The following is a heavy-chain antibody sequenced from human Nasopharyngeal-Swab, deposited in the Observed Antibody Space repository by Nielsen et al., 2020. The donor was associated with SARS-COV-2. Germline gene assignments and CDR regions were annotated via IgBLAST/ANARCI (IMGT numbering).Heavy chain of an antibody. CDR3: ARGQVVVWDY. J-gene: IGHJ4*02. CDR1: GGSTSSGGYY. D-gene: IGHD3-22*01. Sequence: SETLSPTCTVSGGSTSSGGYYWSWIRQPPGKGREWIGEINHSGSTNCNPSLKSRVTISVDTSKNQFSLKLSSVTAADTAVYYYARGQVVVWDYWGQGTLVTVSS. V-gene: IGHV4-61*08. CDR2: INHSGST.